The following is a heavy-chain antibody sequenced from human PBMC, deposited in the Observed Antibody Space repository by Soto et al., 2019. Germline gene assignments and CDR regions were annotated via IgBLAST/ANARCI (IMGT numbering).Heavy chain of an antibody. CDR1: GFSFSDYG. Sequence: QVHLVESGGGVVQPGTSLRLSCAASGFSFSDYGMHWVRQAPGKGLEWLTIIWFDASHEYYADSVKGRFTISRDNSNTTLYLQWNSLTADDTAVYFCARDQGRATADGPLGNGLDVWGQGTAVTVSS. CDR2: IWFDASHE. J-gene: IGHJ6*02. V-gene: IGHV3-33*01. CDR3: ARDQGRATADGPLGNGLDV. D-gene: IGHD6-13*01.